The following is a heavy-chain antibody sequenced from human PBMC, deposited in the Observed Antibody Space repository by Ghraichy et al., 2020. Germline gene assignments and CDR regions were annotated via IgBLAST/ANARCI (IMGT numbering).Heavy chain of an antibody. CDR1: GGSISSYY. D-gene: IGHD3-10*01. Sequence: SETLSLTCTVSGGSISSYYWSWIRQPAGKGLEWIGRIYTSGSTNYNPSLKSRVTMSVDTSKNQFSLKLSSVTAADTTVYYCARGGLWFGESDGAFDPWGQGTLVTVSS. CDR3: ARGGLWFGESDGAFDP. CDR2: IYTSGST. V-gene: IGHV4-4*07. J-gene: IGHJ5*02.